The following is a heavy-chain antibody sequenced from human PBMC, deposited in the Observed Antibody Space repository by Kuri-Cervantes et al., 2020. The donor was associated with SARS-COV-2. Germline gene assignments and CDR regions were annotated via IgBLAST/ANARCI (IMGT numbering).Heavy chain of an antibody. J-gene: IGHJ6*02. Sequence: SFKVSCNASAGTFSSYDFSWGRQAPGQGLEWMGGITPIFGTANYAQKFQGRVTFTADESTSTAYMDLSSLRSDDTAVYYCARDLSYSSPEYAYGMDVWGQGTMVTVSS. CDR2: ITPIFGTA. CDR1: AGTFSSYD. D-gene: IGHD6-13*01. V-gene: IGHV1-69*13. CDR3: ARDLSYSSPEYAYGMDV.